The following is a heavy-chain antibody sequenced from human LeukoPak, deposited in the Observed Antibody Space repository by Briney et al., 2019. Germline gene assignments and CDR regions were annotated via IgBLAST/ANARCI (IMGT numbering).Heavy chain of an antibody. D-gene: IGHD5-18*01. J-gene: IGHJ4*02. CDR3: ARSGGYSYGYDY. Sequence: SVTVSCKSSGGTFSSYAISWVRQPPGQGLEWMGGLIPIFGTANYAQKFQGRVKITTDESTSTAYMELSSLRSEDTAVYYCARSGGYSYGYDYWGQGTLVTVSS. V-gene: IGHV1-69*05. CDR2: LIPIFGTA. CDR1: GGTFSSYA.